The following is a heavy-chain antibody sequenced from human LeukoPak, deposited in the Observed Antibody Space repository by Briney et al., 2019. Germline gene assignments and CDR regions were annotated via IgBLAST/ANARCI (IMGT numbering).Heavy chain of an antibody. Sequence: PSETLSLTCAVYGGSFSGYYWSWIRQPPGKGLEWIGEVHYSGSANYNPSLKSRVTISVDTSKNQFSLKLSSVTAADTAVYYCASSSYYDYVWGSYRSIDSWGQGTLVTVSS. CDR1: GGSFSGYY. CDR2: VHYSGSA. CDR3: ASSSYYDYVWGSYRSIDS. V-gene: IGHV4-34*01. D-gene: IGHD3-16*02. J-gene: IGHJ4*02.